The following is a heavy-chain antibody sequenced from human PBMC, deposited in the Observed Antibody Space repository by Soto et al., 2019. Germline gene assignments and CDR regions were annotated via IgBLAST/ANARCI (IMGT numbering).Heavy chain of an antibody. V-gene: IGHV5-51*01. CDR2: IYPGDSDT. D-gene: IGHD3-3*01. CDR1: GYSFTSYW. Sequence: GESLKISCKGSGYSFTSYWIGWVRQMPGKGLEWMGIIYPGDSDTRYSPSFQGQVTISADKSISTAYLQWSSLKASDTAVYYCGSLYDFWSGYHSYYGMDVWGQGTTVTVSS. CDR3: GSLYDFWSGYHSYYGMDV. J-gene: IGHJ6*02.